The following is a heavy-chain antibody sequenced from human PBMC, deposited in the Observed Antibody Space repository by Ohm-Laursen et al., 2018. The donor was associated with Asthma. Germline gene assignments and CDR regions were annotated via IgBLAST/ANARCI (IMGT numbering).Heavy chain of an antibody. J-gene: IGHJ3*02. Sequence: SLRLSCTASGFTFSSYSMNWVRQAPGKGLEWVSYISSSSSTIYYADSVKGRFTISRDNAKNSLYLQMNSLRAEDTAVYYCARVIPWYSSGWYRGGAFDIWGQGTMVTVSS. CDR2: ISSSSSTI. V-gene: IGHV3-48*01. D-gene: IGHD6-19*01. CDR3: ARVIPWYSSGWYRGGAFDI. CDR1: GFTFSSYS.